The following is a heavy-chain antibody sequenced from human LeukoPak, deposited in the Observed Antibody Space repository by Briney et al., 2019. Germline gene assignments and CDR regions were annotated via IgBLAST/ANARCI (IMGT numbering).Heavy chain of an antibody. Sequence: GGSLKISFEGSGYRFANYWIGWVRQMPGKGLEWMGIIYPGESDTRYSQSFQGQVTISADKSISTAYLQWSSLKASDTAMYYCARKSGRAFDIWGQGTMVTVSS. D-gene: IGHD2-15*01. CDR3: ARKSGRAFDI. J-gene: IGHJ3*02. CDR2: IYPGESDT. CDR1: GYRFANYW. V-gene: IGHV5-51*01.